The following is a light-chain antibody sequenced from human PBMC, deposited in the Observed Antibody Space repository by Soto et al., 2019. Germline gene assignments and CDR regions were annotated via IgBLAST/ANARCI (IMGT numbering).Light chain of an antibody. Sequence: QSALTQPASGSGSPGQSITISCTGTSSDVGAYNLVSWYQQHPGKAPKLLIYEVNKRPSGASDRFSGSRSGSTASLTISGLQAEDEADYHCCSYAGGATVVFGGGTKVTVL. CDR1: SSDVGAYNL. V-gene: IGLV2-23*02. CDR2: EVN. CDR3: CSYAGGATVV. J-gene: IGLJ2*01.